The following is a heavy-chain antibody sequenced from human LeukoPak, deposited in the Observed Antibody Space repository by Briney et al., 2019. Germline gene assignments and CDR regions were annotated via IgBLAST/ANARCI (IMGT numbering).Heavy chain of an antibody. D-gene: IGHD6-13*01. CDR3: ARRYSSSYYGMTS. Sequence: SETLSLTCTVSGGSISSSSYYWGWIRQPPGKGLEWIGSIYYSGSTYYNPSLKSRVTISVDTSKNQFSLKLSSVTAADTAVYYCARRYSSSYYGMTSGAKGPRSPSP. V-gene: IGHV4-39*01. J-gene: IGHJ6*02. CDR2: IYYSGST. CDR1: GGSISSSSYY.